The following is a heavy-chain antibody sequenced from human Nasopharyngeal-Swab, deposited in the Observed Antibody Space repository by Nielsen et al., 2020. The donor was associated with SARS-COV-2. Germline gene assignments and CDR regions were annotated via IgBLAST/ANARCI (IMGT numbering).Heavy chain of an antibody. CDR3: ARTFCTTSSCSYYFDS. CDR2: VEQSGFT. J-gene: IGHJ4*02. D-gene: IGHD2-2*01. CDR1: GGSLSGYY. V-gene: IGHV4-34*01. Sequence: SETLSLTCAVYGGSLSGYYWTRIRQPPGKGLEWIGEVEQSGFTKYNPSLKSRVSISLDTSKNQVSLKVSSVTAADTAVYYCARTFCTTSSCSYYFDSWGQGNLVTVSS.